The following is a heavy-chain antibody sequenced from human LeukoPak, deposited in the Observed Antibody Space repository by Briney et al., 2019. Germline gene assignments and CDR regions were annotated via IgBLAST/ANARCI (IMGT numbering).Heavy chain of an antibody. J-gene: IGHJ6*03. Sequence: SETLSLTCAVYGRSFSGYHWSWIRQPPGKGLEWIGEINHSGSTNYNPSLKSRVTISVDTSKNQFSLKLSSVTAADTAVYYCATAYRVDYYMDVWAKGPRSPSP. CDR1: GRSFSGYH. D-gene: IGHD5/OR15-5a*01. V-gene: IGHV4-34*01. CDR2: INHSGST. CDR3: ATAYRVDYYMDV.